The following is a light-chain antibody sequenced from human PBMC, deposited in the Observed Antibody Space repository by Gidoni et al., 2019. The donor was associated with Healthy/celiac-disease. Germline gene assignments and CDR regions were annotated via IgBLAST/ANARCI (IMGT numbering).Light chain of an antibody. J-gene: IGLJ2*01. CDR2: RNN. CDR3: AAWDDSLSGVV. Sequence: QSVLTQPPPASGTPGQRVTISCSGSSSNIGSNYVYWYQQLPGTAPSLLIYRNNQRPSGVPDRFSGSKSGTSASLAISGLRSEDEADYYCAAWDDSLSGVVFGGGTKLTV. CDR1: SSNIGSNY. V-gene: IGLV1-47*01.